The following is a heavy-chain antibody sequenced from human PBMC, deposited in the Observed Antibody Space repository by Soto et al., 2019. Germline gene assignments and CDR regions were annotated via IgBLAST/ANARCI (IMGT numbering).Heavy chain of an antibody. CDR2: INHSGSA. J-gene: IGHJ4*02. V-gene: IGHV4-34*01. D-gene: IGHD1-26*01. Sequence: PSETLSLTCDFYGGSFSGYIWTWIRQTPGKGLQRIGQINHSGSANYNPSHKKRDTKTVHTSNSQISQKLRSMTAEEKTVYNKARGPITGSQYSGGWYYFDSWGQGTQVTVS. CDR3: ARGPITGSQYSGGWYYFDS. CDR1: GGSFSGYI.